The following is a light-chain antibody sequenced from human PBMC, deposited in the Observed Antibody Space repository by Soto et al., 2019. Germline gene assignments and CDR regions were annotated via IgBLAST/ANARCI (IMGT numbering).Light chain of an antibody. Sequence: AIQMTQSPSSLSASVGDRVTITCRASQGIRNDLGWYQQKPGKAPKLLIYAASSLQSGVPSRFSGSGSGTEFTLTISSLQPDDFATYYCQEYNDYSPWTFGQGTKVDI. CDR2: AAS. J-gene: IGKJ1*01. CDR3: QEYNDYSPWT. CDR1: QGIRND. V-gene: IGKV1-6*01.